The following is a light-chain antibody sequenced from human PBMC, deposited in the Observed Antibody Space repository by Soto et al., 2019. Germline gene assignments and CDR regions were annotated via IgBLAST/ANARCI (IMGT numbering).Light chain of an antibody. V-gene: IGLV2-14*01. Sequence: QSALTQPASVSGSPGQSITISCTGTSSDVGGYNFVSWYQQYPGKAPKLIIYEVSNRPSGISNRFSASKSGNTVSLTISGLQAEDEADYYCSSYTSSNTVLFGGGTKVTVL. J-gene: IGLJ2*01. CDR3: SSYTSSNTVL. CDR1: SSDVGGYNF. CDR2: EVS.